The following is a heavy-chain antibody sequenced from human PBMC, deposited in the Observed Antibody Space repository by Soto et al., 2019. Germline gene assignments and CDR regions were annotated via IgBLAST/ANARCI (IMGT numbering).Heavy chain of an antibody. V-gene: IGHV4-38-2*01. CDR3: ARLTTVRYFDY. J-gene: IGHJ4*02. CDR2: IYHSGSA. Sequence: WETLSLTCAVSGDSMRTDYYWGWVRQPPGKGLEWIGSIYHSGSAYYNPSLTSRVTISVDTSKNQFSLKVTSVTAADTAVYYCARLTTVRYFDYWGQGTLVTVSS. D-gene: IGHD3-9*01. CDR1: GDSMRTDYY.